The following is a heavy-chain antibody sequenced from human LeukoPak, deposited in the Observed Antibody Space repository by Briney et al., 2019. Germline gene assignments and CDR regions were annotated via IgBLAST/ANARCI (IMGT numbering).Heavy chain of an antibody. Sequence: PGGSLRLSCAASGFTFSSYSMNWVRQAPGKGLEWVSSISSSSSYIYYADSVKGRFTISRDNAKNSLYLQMNSLRAEDTAVYYCARDQREVAPLAARTPHFDYWGQGTLVTVSS. D-gene: IGHD6-6*01. CDR1: GFTFSSYS. V-gene: IGHV3-21*01. J-gene: IGHJ4*02. CDR2: ISSSSSYI. CDR3: ARDQREVAPLAARTPHFDY.